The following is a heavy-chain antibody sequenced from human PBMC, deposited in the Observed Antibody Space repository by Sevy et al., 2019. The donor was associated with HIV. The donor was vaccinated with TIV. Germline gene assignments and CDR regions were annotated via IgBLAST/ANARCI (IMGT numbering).Heavy chain of an antibody. CDR3: AREGCTKPHDY. J-gene: IGHJ4*02. Sequence: GGSLRLSCAASGFTFSKYSMSWIHQTPGKGLEWVSTFSFGCGKINYADSVKGRFTISRDDSRNTFYLQMNSLRAEDTAIYYCAREGCTKPHDYWGQGTVVTVS. CDR2: FSFGCGKI. CDR1: GFTFSKYS. V-gene: IGHV3-23*01. D-gene: IGHD2-8*01.